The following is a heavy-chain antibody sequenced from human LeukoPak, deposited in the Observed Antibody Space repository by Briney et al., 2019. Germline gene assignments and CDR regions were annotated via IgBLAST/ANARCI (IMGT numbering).Heavy chain of an antibody. CDR3: ARDPYPKYSTGWYSNY. CDR2: IYPNNGAT. Sequence: ASVNVSFKASGYTFTDYYIHWLRQAPGHGPEWMGWIYPNNGATFYAQKFQGRVMMTTDASIHTTYMELTSLRSDDTAVYYCARDPYPKYSTGWYSNYWGQGTLVTVSS. J-gene: IGHJ4*02. V-gene: IGHV1-2*02. CDR1: GYTFTDYY. D-gene: IGHD6-19*01.